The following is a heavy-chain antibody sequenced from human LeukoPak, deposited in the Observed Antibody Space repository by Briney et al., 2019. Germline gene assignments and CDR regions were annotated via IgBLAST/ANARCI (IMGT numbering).Heavy chain of an antibody. CDR1: GGSINSSSDS. D-gene: IGHD4-17*01. J-gene: IGHJ4*02. CDR2: INHSGST. V-gene: IGHV4-39*07. CDR3: ASNDDYGDYVYDY. Sequence: SETLSLTCTVSGGSINSSSDSWGWIRQPPGKGLEWIGEINHSGSTNYNPSLKSRVTISVDTSKNQFSLKLSSVTAADTAVYYCASNDDYGDYVYDYWGQGTLVTVSS.